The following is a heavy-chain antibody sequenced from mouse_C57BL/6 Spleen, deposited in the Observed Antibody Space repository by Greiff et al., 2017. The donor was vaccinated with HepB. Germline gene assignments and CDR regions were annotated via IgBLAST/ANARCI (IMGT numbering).Heavy chain of an antibody. CDR2: IYPGSGST. Sequence: VQLQQPGAELVKPGASVKMSCKASGYTFTSYWITWVKQRPGQGLEWIGDIYPGSGSTNYNEKFKSKATLTVDTSSSTAYMQLSSLTSEDSAVYYCARRGGYYDYDGAMDYWGQGTSVTVSS. CDR3: ARRGGYYDYDGAMDY. D-gene: IGHD2-4*01. CDR1: GYTFTSYW. V-gene: IGHV1-55*01. J-gene: IGHJ4*01.